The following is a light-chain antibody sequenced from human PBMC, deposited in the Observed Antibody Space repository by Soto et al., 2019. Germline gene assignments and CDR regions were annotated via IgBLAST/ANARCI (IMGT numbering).Light chain of an antibody. Sequence: EIFLTQSPDTLSLSPGERATLSCRASQSVTNYIARYQQRPGQAPRLLIYDASNRASGVPARFSGSGSGTDFTLTISRLEPEDFAVYYCQHFGGSLPVTFGQGTRLEIK. V-gene: IGKV3-11*01. CDR3: QHFGGSLPVT. J-gene: IGKJ5*01. CDR2: DAS. CDR1: QSVTNY.